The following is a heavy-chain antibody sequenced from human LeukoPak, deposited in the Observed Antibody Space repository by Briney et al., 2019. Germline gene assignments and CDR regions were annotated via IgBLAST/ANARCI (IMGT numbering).Heavy chain of an antibody. J-gene: IGHJ4*02. D-gene: IGHD3-3*01. CDR3: AASFFGVGYYFDY. CDR2: ISWNSGSI. CDR1: GFTVSSNY. Sequence: QAGGSLRLSCAASGFTVSSNYMSWVRQAPGKGLEWVSGISWNSGSIGYADSVKGRFTISRDNAKNSLYLQMNSLRAEDTALYYCAASFFGVGYYFDYWGQGTLVTVSS. V-gene: IGHV3-9*01.